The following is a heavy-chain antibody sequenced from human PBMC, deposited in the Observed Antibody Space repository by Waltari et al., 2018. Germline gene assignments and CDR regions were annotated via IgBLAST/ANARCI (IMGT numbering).Heavy chain of an antibody. J-gene: IGHJ6*02. CDR1: GFTFRSYG. V-gene: IGHV3-30*18. CDR3: AKDKGLSKNYYYGMDV. Sequence: QVQLVESGGGVVQPGRSLRLSCSASGFTFRSYGMHWVRQAPGKGLEWVAVISYDGSNKYYADAVKGRFTISRDNSKNTLYLQMNSLRAEDTAVYYCAKDKGLSKNYYYGMDVWGQGTTVTVSS. D-gene: IGHD3-16*02. CDR2: ISYDGSNK.